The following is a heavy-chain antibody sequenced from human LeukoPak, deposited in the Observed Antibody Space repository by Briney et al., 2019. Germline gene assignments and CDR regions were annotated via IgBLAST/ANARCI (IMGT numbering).Heavy chain of an antibody. CDR2: ISGSGGST. D-gene: IGHD3-9*01. Sequence: PGGSLRLSCAASGFTFSSYAMHWVRQAPGKGLEWVSAISGSGGSTYYADSVKGRFTISRDNSKNTLYLQMNSLRAEDTAVYYCAKDTGITIFWRTEGSVDYWGQGTLVTVSS. J-gene: IGHJ4*02. V-gene: IGHV3-23*01. CDR1: GFTFSSYA. CDR3: AKDTGITIFWRTEGSVDY.